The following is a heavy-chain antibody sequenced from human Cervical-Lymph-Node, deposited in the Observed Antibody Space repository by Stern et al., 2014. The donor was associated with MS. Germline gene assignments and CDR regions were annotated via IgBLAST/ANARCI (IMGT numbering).Heavy chain of an antibody. Sequence: EVQLVESGGGLVQPGRSLRLSCTASGFTFDDYAMHWVRQGPGKGLEWVSGISWNSDIIDYADSVKGRFTISRDNAKNSLYLQMNSLTAEDTAFYYCVKDYGSGVDPIRHDTVVVIAALVDWGQGTLVTVSS. CDR1: GFTFDDYA. J-gene: IGHJ4*02. CDR2: ISWNSDII. D-gene: IGHD2-15*01. CDR3: VKDYGSGVDPIRHDTVVVIAALVD. V-gene: IGHV3-9*01.